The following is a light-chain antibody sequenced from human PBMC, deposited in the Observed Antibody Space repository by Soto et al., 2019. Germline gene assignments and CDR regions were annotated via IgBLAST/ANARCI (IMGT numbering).Light chain of an antibody. CDR1: QSVRGH. CDR2: DAS. J-gene: IGKJ5*01. Sequence: DTVLTQSPAALSLAPGETATLSCRASQSVRGHLAWYQHKPGQASRLLIYDASYRATGVPLRLSGSGSGTDFTLTIRSLASGDSATYYCQQRSDWPPIPFGQGTRLEIK. CDR3: QQRSDWPPIP. V-gene: IGKV3-11*01.